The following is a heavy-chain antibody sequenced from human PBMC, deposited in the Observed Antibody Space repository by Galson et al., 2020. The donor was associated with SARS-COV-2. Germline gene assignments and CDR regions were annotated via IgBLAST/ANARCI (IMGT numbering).Heavy chain of an antibody. CDR3: ARDRSGWKLDY. Sequence: QAGGSLRLSCAASGFTFSSYGMHWVRQAPGKGLEWVAVISYDGSNKYYADSVKGRFTISRDNSKNTLYLQMNSLRAEDTAVYYCARDRSGWKLDYWGQGTLVTVSS. CDR2: ISYDGSNK. CDR1: GFTFSSYG. J-gene: IGHJ4*02. V-gene: IGHV3-30*03. D-gene: IGHD6-19*01.